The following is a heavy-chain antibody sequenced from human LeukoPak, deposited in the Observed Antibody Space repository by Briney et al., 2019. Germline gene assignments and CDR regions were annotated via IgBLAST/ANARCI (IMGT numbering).Heavy chain of an antibody. V-gene: IGHV3-11*01. CDR3: AKGEIFGVALGY. CDR1: GFTFNNYY. D-gene: IGHD3-3*01. Sequence: GGSLRLSCAASGFTFNNYYMSWIRQAPGKGLEYVSYISNSGSTIYYADSVKGRFTISRDNSKNTLYVQMNSLRAEDTAIYYCAKGEIFGVALGYWGQGTLVIVSS. CDR2: ISNSGSTI. J-gene: IGHJ4*02.